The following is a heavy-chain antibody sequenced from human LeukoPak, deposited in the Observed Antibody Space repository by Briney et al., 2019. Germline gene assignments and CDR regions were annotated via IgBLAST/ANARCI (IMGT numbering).Heavy chain of an antibody. D-gene: IGHD6-13*01. J-gene: IGHJ3*02. V-gene: IGHV5-10-1*01. CDR1: GYSFTSYW. CDR2: IDPSDSYT. Sequence: GKSLKISCQGSGYSFTSYWISWVRQMPGKGLEWMGRIDPSDSYTNYSPSFQGHVTISADKSISTAYLQWSSLKASDTAMYYCARNFGSTEAFDIWGQGTMVTVSS. CDR3: ARNFGSTEAFDI.